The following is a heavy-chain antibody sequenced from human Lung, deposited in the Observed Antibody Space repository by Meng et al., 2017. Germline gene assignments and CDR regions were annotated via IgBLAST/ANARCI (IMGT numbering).Heavy chain of an antibody. V-gene: IGHV4-30-4*01. CDR1: GGSISSSDYY. CDR2: TYNSGST. J-gene: IGHJ2*01. Sequence: QVQLTESGPGLVKPSHNLSLTCTVSGGSISSSDYYWSWIRQPPGKGLEWSEHTYNSGSTYYNPSLKSRITISVDTSKNQFSLKLSSVTAADTAGYYCARGQKGYFDLWGRGTLVTVSS. CDR3: ARGQKGYFDL.